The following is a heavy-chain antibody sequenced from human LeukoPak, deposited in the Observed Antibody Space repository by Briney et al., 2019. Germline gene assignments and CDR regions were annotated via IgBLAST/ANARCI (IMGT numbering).Heavy chain of an antibody. CDR1: GFTFSNYW. Sequence: GGSLRLSCEGSGFTFSNYWMGWVRQAPGKGLQWVANIKTDGSEKYYVDSVKGRFTISRDNAKNSLYLQMNSLRAEDTAVYYCARSSYYYDSSGYYYFGDYWGQGTLVTVSS. CDR3: ARSSYYYDSSGYYYFGDY. D-gene: IGHD3-22*01. CDR2: IKTDGSEK. V-gene: IGHV3-7*01. J-gene: IGHJ4*02.